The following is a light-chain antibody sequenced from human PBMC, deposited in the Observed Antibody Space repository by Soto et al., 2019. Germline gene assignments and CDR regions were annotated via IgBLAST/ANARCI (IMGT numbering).Light chain of an antibody. V-gene: IGKV3-20*01. Sequence: EIVITQSPATQSVSPGEGATLSCRASQSVSSSYLDWYQQKPGQAPRLLIYGASSRETGIRDRFSGSEAGPACTRTISRLEPEDFEVYYCPQYGSSKITFGQGTRLEIK. J-gene: IGKJ5*01. CDR1: QSVSSSY. CDR3: PQYGSSKIT. CDR2: GAS.